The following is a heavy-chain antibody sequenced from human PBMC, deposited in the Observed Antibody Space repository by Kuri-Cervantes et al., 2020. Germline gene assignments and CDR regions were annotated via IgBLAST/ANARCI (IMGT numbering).Heavy chain of an antibody. CDR2: ISSDGENT. J-gene: IGHJ6*02. D-gene: IGHD6-19*01. Sequence: GESLKISCAASGFIFSSHAMHWVRQVPGKGLEWVAVISSDGENTYYADSVKGRFTISRDNAKNSLYLQMNSLRAEDTAVYYCAREMGQWLVHYYYYGMDVWGQGTTVTVSS. CDR3: AREMGQWLVHYYYYGMDV. V-gene: IGHV3-30*07. CDR1: GFIFSSHA.